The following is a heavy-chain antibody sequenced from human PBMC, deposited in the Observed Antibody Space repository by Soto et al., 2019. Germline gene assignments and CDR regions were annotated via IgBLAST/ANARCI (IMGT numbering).Heavy chain of an antibody. J-gene: IGHJ4*02. CDR2: ITTSGGST. Sequence: GGSLRLSCAASGFTFSSYAMNWVRQAPGKGLGWVSSITTSGGSTWYADSVKGQFTISRDNSRNTLYLQMNSLRAEDTAIYYCARSLDGFNLWGQGILVTVSS. CDR3: ARSLDGFNL. V-gene: IGHV3-23*01. D-gene: IGHD5-12*01. CDR1: GFTFSSYA.